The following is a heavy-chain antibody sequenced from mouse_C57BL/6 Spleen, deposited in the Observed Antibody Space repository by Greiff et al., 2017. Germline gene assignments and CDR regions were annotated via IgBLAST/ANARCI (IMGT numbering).Heavy chain of an antibody. CDR1: GFNIKDDY. CDR2: IDPENGDT. Sequence: EVQLQQSGAELVRPGASVKLSCTASGFNIKDDYMHWVKQRPEQGLEWIGWIDPENGDTEYASKFQGKATITADISSNTAYLQLSSLTSEDTAVYYCTTDGSSYGYAMDYWGQGTSVTVSS. V-gene: IGHV14-4*01. D-gene: IGHD1-1*01. CDR3: TTDGSSYGYAMDY. J-gene: IGHJ4*01.